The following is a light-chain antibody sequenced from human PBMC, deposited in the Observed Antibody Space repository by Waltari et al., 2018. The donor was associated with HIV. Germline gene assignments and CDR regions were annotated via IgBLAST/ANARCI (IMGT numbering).Light chain of an antibody. CDR3: SSYTSSSTLDV. Sequence: QSALTQPASVSGSPGQSITISCTGTSSDVGGYNYVSWYQQHPGKAPKLMIYVVSNRSSGVSNRFSGSKSGNTASLTISGLQAEDEADYYCSSYTSSSTLDVFGTGTKVTVL. CDR2: VVS. CDR1: SSDVGGYNY. J-gene: IGLJ1*01. V-gene: IGLV2-14*01.